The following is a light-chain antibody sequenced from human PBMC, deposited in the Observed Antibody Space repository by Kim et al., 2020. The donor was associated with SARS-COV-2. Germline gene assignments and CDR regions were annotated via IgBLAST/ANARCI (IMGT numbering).Light chain of an antibody. J-gene: IGLJ3*02. CDR3: NSRDCSGNLGV. CDR2: GRN. V-gene: IGLV3-19*01. CDR1: SVRNYF. Sequence: SSELTQDPAVSVSLGETVRITCQGDSVRNYFVSWYQQKPGQAPLLVMYGRNIRASGIPDRFSGSRLGDTASLTIAGTQPEDDADYYCNSRDCSGNLGVFG.